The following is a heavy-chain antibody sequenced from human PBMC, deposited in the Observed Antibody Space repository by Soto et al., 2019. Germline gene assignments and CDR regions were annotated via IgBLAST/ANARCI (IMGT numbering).Heavy chain of an antibody. V-gene: IGHV3-23*01. J-gene: IGHJ3*01. Sequence: GGSLRLSCAASGFTFSSYAMSWVRQAPGKGLEWVSVISGSDDSTYYADSVKGRFTISRDNSKNTLYLQMYSLRAEDTAVYYCPYSSSYYGAFDFWGQGTMVTVSS. CDR3: PYSSSYYGAFDF. CDR1: GFTFSSYA. D-gene: IGHD3-22*01. CDR2: ISGSDDST.